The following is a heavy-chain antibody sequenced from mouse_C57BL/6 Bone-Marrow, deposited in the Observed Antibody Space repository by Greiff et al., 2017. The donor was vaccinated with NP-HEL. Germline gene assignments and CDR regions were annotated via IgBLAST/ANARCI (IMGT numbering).Heavy chain of an antibody. CDR3: ARYRGYFWYFDV. Sequence: EVQLQQSGPGLAKPSQTLSLTCSVTGYSITSDYWNWIRKTPGNILEYMGYISYSGSTYYNPSLNSRISTTRDTSKNQYYLQLNSVTKEDTATYYCARYRGYFWYFDVWGTGTTVTVSS. J-gene: IGHJ1*03. CDR1: GYSITSDY. CDR2: ISYSGST. V-gene: IGHV3-8*01. D-gene: IGHD2-3*01.